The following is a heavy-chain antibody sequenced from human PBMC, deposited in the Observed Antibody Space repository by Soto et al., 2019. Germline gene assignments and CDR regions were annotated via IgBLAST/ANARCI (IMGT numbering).Heavy chain of an antibody. V-gene: IGHV3-30-3*01. D-gene: IGHD3-22*01. CDR1: GFTFSSYA. CDR3: ASASDYYDSSGYLPSPDYYYYYGMDV. J-gene: IGHJ6*02. Sequence: LRLSCAASGFTFSSYAIHWVRQAPGKGLEWVAVISYDGSNKYYADSVKGRFTISRDNSKNTLYLQMNSLRAEDTAVYYCASASDYYDSSGYLPSPDYYYYYGMDVWGQGTTVTVSS. CDR2: ISYDGSNK.